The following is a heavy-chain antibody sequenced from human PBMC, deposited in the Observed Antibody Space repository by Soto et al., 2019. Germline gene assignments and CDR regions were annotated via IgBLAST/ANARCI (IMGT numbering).Heavy chain of an antibody. CDR2: ISTISSYT. D-gene: IGHD3-16*02. CDR1: GFTFISYS. J-gene: IGHJ4*02. V-gene: IGHV3-21*01. CDR3: ASTRWGQLRGFSF. Sequence: GGSLILSCAASGFTFISYSMNWVPSAQGKGLEWASSISTISSYTYYADSVKGRFTITRDNAKTSLYLQMNSLRAEDTAVYYCASTRWGQLRGFSFWGQGTLVTVA.